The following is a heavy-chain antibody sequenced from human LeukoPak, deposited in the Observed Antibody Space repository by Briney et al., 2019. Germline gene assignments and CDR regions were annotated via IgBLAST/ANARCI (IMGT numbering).Heavy chain of an antibody. Sequence: SETLSLTCTVSGGSISSYYWSWIRQPPGKGLEWIGYIYYSGSTNYNPSLKSRVTISVDTSKNQFSLNLSSMTAADTAVYYCATRDSGYDAWYFDLWGRGTLVTVSS. CDR1: GGSISSYY. V-gene: IGHV4-59*01. CDR2: IYYSGST. J-gene: IGHJ2*01. D-gene: IGHD5-12*01. CDR3: ATRDSGYDAWYFDL.